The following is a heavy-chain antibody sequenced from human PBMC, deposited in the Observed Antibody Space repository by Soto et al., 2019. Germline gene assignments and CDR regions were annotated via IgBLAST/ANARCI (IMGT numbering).Heavy chain of an antibody. D-gene: IGHD3-22*01. CDR2: ISYDGRNK. CDR3: ARDYNYYDSSGYYFMNAFDI. Sequence: PVGSLRLSCAASGFTFSSYAMHWVRQAPGKGLEWVAVISYDGRNKYYADSVKGRFTISRDNSKNTLYLQMNRLRAEDTAVYYCARDYNYYDSSGYYFMNAFDIWGQGTMVTVSS. J-gene: IGHJ3*02. V-gene: IGHV3-30*04. CDR1: GFTFSSYA.